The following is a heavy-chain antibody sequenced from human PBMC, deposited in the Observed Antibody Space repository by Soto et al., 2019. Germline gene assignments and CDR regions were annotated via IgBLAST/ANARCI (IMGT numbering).Heavy chain of an antibody. V-gene: IGHV2-5*01. D-gene: IGHD2-2*01. CDR1: GFSLTTSGVG. Sequence: AGLTLVYPTQALTLTCPFSGFSLTTSGVGVGWIRQPPGKALEWLALIYWNDDKRYSPSLRGRLTITKDTSKNQVVLAMTNMDPVDTATYYCTHHTITPATNWFDPWGLGTLVTVSS. CDR2: IYWNDDK. J-gene: IGHJ5*02. CDR3: THHTITPATNWFDP.